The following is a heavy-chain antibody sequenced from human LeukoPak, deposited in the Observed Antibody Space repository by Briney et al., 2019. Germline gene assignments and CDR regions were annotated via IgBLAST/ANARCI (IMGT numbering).Heavy chain of an antibody. V-gene: IGHV1-2*02. CDR2: SSPYSGGT. Sequence: ALVKVSCKASGYSFTGYYMHWVRQAPGQVLEWMGWSSPYSGGTHYAQNFQGRVTMTTDTTISTAYMELSSLRSDDTAIYYCASALNSRNSSCWGQGTLVTVSS. D-gene: IGHD6-13*01. J-gene: IGHJ4*02. CDR1: GYSFTGYY. CDR3: ASALNSRNSSC.